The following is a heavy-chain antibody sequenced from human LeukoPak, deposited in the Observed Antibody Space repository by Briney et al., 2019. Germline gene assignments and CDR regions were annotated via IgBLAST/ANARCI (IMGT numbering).Heavy chain of an antibody. D-gene: IGHD2-2*01. CDR1: GGSISSYY. J-gene: IGHJ4*02. Sequence: PSETLSLTCTVSGGSISSYYWSWIRQPPGKGLEWIGYIYYSGSTNYNPSLKSRVTISVDTSKNQFSLKLSSVTAADTAVYYCARGRASYCSSTSCYFVGVFDYWGQGTLVTVSS. CDR3: ARGRASYCSSTSCYFVGVFDY. CDR2: IYYSGST. V-gene: IGHV4-59*12.